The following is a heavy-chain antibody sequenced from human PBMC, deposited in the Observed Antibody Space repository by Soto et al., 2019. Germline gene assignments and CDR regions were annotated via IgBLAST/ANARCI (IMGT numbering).Heavy chain of an antibody. CDR2: IYPGDSDT. Sequence: PGESLKISCQGSGYSFTTYWIGWALQMPGKGLEWMGIIYPGDSDTKYSPSFQGQVTISADKSISTAYLQWSSLRASDTAMYYCATLRSTKRRGLWEDHDYDYYGMDVWGQGTTVTVXS. CDR1: GYSFTTYW. V-gene: IGHV5-51*01. D-gene: IGHD1-26*01. CDR3: ATLRSTKRRGLWEDHDYDYYGMDV. J-gene: IGHJ6*02.